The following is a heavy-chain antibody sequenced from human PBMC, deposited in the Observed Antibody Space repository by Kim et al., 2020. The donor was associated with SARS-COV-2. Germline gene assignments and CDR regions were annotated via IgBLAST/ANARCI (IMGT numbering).Heavy chain of an antibody. V-gene: IGHV3-23*01. D-gene: IGHD3-22*01. CDR3: AKDGDDSSGYYWIFDY. J-gene: IGHJ4*02. CDR1: GFTFSSYA. Sequence: GGSLRLSCAASGFTFSSYAMSWVRQAPGKGLEWVSAISGSGGSTYYADSVKGRFTISRDNSKNTLYLQMNSLRAEDTAVYYCAKDGDDSSGYYWIFDYWGQGTLVTVSS. CDR2: ISGSGGST.